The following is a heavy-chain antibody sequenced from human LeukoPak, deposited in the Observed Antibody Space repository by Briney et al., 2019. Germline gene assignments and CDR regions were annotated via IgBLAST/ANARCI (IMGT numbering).Heavy chain of an antibody. Sequence: VASVKVSCKASGYSFINYGITRVRQAPGQGLEWMGWSSPYNGKTNYAQKFQGRVTMTTDTSTNIAYMELRSLRSDDTAVYYCARGGIDIVSVPVSNWFDPWGQGTLVTVSS. CDR1: GYSFINYG. J-gene: IGHJ5*02. CDR2: SSPYNGKT. D-gene: IGHD2/OR15-2a*01. V-gene: IGHV1-18*01. CDR3: ARGGIDIVSVPVSNWFDP.